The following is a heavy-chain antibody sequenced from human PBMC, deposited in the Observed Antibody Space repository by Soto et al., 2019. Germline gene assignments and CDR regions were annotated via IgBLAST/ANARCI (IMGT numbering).Heavy chain of an antibody. D-gene: IGHD6-13*01. V-gene: IGHV4-59*01. CDR1: GGRISSYY. CDR2: IYYSGST. J-gene: IGHJ4*02. CDR3: ARFPGQLAYYFEY. Sequence: LTCTASGGRISSYYWSWIRQPPGKGLEWIGYIYYSGSTNYNPSLKSRVTISVDTSKNQFSLKLSSVTAADTAVYYCARFPGQLAYYFEYSGQGTLVTVSS.